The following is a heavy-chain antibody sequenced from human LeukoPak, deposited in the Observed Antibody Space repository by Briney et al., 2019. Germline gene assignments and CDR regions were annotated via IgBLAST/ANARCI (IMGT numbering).Heavy chain of an antibody. CDR1: GFIVSSNY. CDR2: IYSGGST. D-gene: IGHD3-10*01. CDR3: ARDANYYGSGSYPYYGMDV. V-gene: IGHV3-66*01. Sequence: GGSLRLSCAASGFIVSSNYTSWVRQAPGKGLEWVSVIYSGGSTYYADSVKGRFTISRDNSKNTLYLQMNSLRAEDTAVYYCARDANYYGSGSYPYYGMDVWGQGTTVTVSS. J-gene: IGHJ6*02.